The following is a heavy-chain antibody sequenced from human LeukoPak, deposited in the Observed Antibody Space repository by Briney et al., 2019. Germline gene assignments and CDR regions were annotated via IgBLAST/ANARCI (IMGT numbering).Heavy chain of an antibody. J-gene: IGHJ6*02. V-gene: IGHV1-2*02. CDR1: GYTFTGYY. CDR2: INPNSGGT. D-gene: IGHD5-12*01. Sequence: ASVKVSCKASGYTFTGYYMHWVRQAPGQGLEWMGWINPNSGGTNYAQKFQGRVTMTRDTSISTAYMELSRLRSDDTAVYYCARDSGYGGYYYYYGMDVWGQGTTVTVSS. CDR3: ARDSGYGGYYYYYGMDV.